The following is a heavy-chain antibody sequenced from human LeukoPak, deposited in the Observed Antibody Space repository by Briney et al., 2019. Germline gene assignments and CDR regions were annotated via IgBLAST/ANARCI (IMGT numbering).Heavy chain of an antibody. CDR2: IYTSGST. J-gene: IGHJ6*03. D-gene: IGHD3-16*01. Sequence: PSETLSLTCTVSGGSISSYYWSWIRQPAGKGLEWIGRIYTSGSTNYNPSLKSRVTISVDTSKNQFSLKLSSVTAADTAVYYCARETSQKGAHYMDVWGKGTTVTISS. V-gene: IGHV4-4*07. CDR3: ARETSQKGAHYMDV. CDR1: GGSISSYY.